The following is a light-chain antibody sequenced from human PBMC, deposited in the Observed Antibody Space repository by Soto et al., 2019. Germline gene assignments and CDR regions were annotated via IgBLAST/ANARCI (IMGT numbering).Light chain of an antibody. CDR1: SSDVAAYDY. J-gene: IGLJ1*01. Sequence: QSALTQPASVSGSPGQSITISCTGTSSDVAAYDYVSWFQQHPGKAPKLMVYDVYNRPSGVSNRFSGSKSGNTASLTISGLQAEDESDYYCSSYTSNSTLVFGSGTKLTVL. CDR3: SSYTSNSTLV. V-gene: IGLV2-14*01. CDR2: DVY.